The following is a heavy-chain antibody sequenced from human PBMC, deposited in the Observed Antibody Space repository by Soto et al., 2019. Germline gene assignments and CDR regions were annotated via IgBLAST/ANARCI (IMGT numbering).Heavy chain of an antibody. J-gene: IGHJ6*02. Sequence: GGSLRLSCTASGFTFGDYAMSWVRQAPGKGLEWVGFIRSKAYGGTTEYAASVKGRFTISRDDSKSIAYLQMNSLKTEDTAVYYCTRVGELELRSYSGMDVWGQGTTVTVSS. D-gene: IGHD1-7*01. CDR3: TRVGELELRSYSGMDV. CDR2: IRSKAYGGTT. CDR1: GFTFGDYA. V-gene: IGHV3-49*04.